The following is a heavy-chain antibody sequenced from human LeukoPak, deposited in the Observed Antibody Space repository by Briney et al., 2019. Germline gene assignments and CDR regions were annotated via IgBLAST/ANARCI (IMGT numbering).Heavy chain of an antibody. CDR1: GFTFSSYG. Sequence: PGGSLRLSCAASGFTFSSYGMSWVRQAPGKGLEWVSAISGSGGSTYHADSVKGRFTISRDNSKNTLYLQMNRLRADDTAVYYCAKGGPNYYGSGSPHDYWGQGTLVTVSS. V-gene: IGHV3-23*01. CDR2: ISGSGGST. D-gene: IGHD3-10*01. CDR3: AKGGPNYYGSGSPHDY. J-gene: IGHJ4*02.